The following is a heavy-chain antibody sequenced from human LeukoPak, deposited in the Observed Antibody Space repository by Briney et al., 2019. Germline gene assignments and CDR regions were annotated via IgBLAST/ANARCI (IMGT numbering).Heavy chain of an antibody. D-gene: IGHD1-14*01. V-gene: IGHV4-4*07. CDR3: ARGVENRARAFDM. J-gene: IGHJ3*02. Sequence: PSETLSLTCTVSGDSISTYFWTWIRQAAGKGLEWIGRIYPSGTSNYNPSLKSRVTLSVDTPKNHFSLNLSSVTAADTAIYYCARGVENRARAFDMWGQGTMVTVSS. CDR2: IYPSGTS. CDR1: GDSISTYF.